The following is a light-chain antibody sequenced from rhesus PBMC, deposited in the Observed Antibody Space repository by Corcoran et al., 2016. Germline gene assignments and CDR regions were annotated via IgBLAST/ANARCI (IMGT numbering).Light chain of an antibody. Sequence: QVILTQSPATLSLSPGERATLSCRASQSVSNYLAWYQQKPGQAPRLLIYSASRRATGIPDRFSGSGSGTDFTLTIRSLEPEDVGVYHCYQHSSGYSFGQGTKVEIK. CDR1: QSVSNY. V-gene: IGKV3-10*01. CDR3: YQHSSGYS. J-gene: IGKJ2*01. CDR2: SAS.